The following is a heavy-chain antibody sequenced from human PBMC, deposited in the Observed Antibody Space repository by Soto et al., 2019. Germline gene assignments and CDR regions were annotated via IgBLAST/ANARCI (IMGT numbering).Heavy chain of an antibody. CDR3: ERDFQFGSSLRIRGYYYGIDV. J-gene: IGHJ6*02. CDR2: ISYDGSNK. D-gene: IGHD1-26*01. CDR1: GFTFSSYA. V-gene: IGHV3-30-3*01. Sequence: QVQLVESGGGVVQPGRSLRLSCAASGFTFSSYAMHWVRQAPGKGLEWVAVISYDGSNKYYADSVKGRFTISRDNSKNTLYLQMNSLRAEDTAVYYCERDFQFGSSLRIRGYYYGIDVWGQGTTVTVSS.